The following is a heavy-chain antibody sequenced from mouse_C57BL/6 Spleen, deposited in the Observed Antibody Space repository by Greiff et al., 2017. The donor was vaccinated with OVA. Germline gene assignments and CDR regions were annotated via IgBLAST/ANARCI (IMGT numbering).Heavy chain of an antibody. D-gene: IGHD2-2*01. CDR2: IDPSDSYT. CDR3: ARGGMVTTGYFDV. J-gene: IGHJ1*03. Sequence: QVQLQQSGAELVMPGASVKLSCKASGYTFTSYWMHWVKQRPGQGLEWIGEIDPSDSYTNYNQKFKGKSTLTVDKSSSTAYMQLSSLTSEDSAVYYCARGGMVTTGYFDVWGTGTTVTVSS. CDR1: GYTFTSYW. V-gene: IGHV1-69*01.